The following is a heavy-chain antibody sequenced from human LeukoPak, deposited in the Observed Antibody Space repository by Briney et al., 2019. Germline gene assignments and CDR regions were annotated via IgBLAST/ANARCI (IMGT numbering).Heavy chain of an antibody. V-gene: IGHV4-39*01. Sequence: PSETLSLTCTVSGGSISSSSYYWGWIRQPPGKGLEWIGSIYYSGSTYYNPSLKSRVTISVDTSKNQFSLKLSSVTAADTAVYYCARQSIVYSNYDLYYYGMDVWGQGTTVTVSS. J-gene: IGHJ6*02. CDR2: IYYSGST. CDR3: ARQSIVYSNYDLYYYGMDV. CDR1: GGSISSSSYY. D-gene: IGHD4-11*01.